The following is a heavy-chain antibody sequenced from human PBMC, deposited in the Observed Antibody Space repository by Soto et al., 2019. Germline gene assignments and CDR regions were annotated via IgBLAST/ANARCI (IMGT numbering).Heavy chain of an antibody. D-gene: IGHD3-22*01. CDR1: GGSISSYY. Sequence: ASETLSLTCTVSGGSISSYYWSWIRQPPGKGLEWIGYIYYSGSTNYNPSLKSRVTISVDTSKNQFSLKLSSVTAADTAVYYCARDSSYYDSSGYNNWFDPWGQGTLVTVSS. V-gene: IGHV4-59*01. J-gene: IGHJ5*02. CDR2: IYYSGST. CDR3: ARDSSYYDSSGYNNWFDP.